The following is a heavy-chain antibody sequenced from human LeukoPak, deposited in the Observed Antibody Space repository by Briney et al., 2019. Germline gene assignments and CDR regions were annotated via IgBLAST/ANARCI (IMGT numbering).Heavy chain of an antibody. CDR2: ISSTSTTM. Sequence: PGGSLRLSCAASGFTFSSYSMNWVRQAPGEGLVWVSYISSTSTTMYYADSVKGRFTISRDSAKNSLYLQMNSLRAEDTAVYYCARDQGDSYSTTWSYWGQGTLVTVSS. CDR3: ARDQGDSYSTTWSY. CDR1: GFTFSSYS. D-gene: IGHD6-13*01. J-gene: IGHJ4*02. V-gene: IGHV3-48*04.